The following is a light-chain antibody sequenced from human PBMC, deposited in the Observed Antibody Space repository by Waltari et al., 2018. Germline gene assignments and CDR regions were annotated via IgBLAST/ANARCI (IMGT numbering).Light chain of an antibody. J-gene: IGLJ2*01. Sequence: QPVLTQPPSASGTPGQRVTISCAGSRSNIGDFAVHWYQHLPQTAPKLLIYSDYQSPAGDPDRCSVSNSGTSASLAISGLQSEDEADYYCATWDDSLNGVVFGGGTKLTVL. V-gene: IGLV1-44*01. CDR1: RSNIGDFA. CDR2: SDY. CDR3: ATWDDSLNGVV.